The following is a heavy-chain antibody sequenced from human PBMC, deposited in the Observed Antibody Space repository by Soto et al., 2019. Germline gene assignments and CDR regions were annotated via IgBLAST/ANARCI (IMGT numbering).Heavy chain of an antibody. Sequence: ASVKVSCKASGYTFTSHAMHWVRQAPGQRLEWMGWINSGNGNTKYSQNFQGRVTITRDTSASTVFMELSSLTSEDTAVYHCARDFWSGYHGFDYWGQGTLVTVSS. V-gene: IGHV1-3*01. D-gene: IGHD3-3*01. CDR2: INSGNGNT. J-gene: IGHJ4*02. CDR3: ARDFWSGYHGFDY. CDR1: GYTFTSHA.